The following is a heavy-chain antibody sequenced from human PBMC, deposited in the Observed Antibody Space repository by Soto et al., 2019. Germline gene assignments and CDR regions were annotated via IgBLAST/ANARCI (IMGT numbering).Heavy chain of an antibody. CDR1: GGSFSGYC. CDR2: INHSGST. Sequence: QVQLQQWGAGLLKPSETLSLTCAVYGGSFSGYCWSWIRQPPGKGLEWIGEINHSGSTNYNPSLKSRVTISVDTSKNQFSLKLSSVTAADTAVYYCARLYIVVVPAAMGRRNWFDPWGQGTLVTVSS. J-gene: IGHJ5*02. V-gene: IGHV4-34*01. CDR3: ARLYIVVVPAAMGRRNWFDP. D-gene: IGHD2-2*01.